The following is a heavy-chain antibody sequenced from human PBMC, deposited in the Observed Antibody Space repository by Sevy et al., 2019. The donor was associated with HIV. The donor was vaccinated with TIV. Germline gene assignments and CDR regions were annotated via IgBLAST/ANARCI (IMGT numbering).Heavy chain of an antibody. CDR1: GASISGYY. CDR3: ARASPNYCYGMDV. Sequence: WETLSLTCTVSGASISGYYWSWIRQPPGKVLEWIGYIFYSRSTHYSPSLKSRVTISVDTSKNQFSLRLSSMTAADTAVYYCARASPNYCYGMDVWGQGTTVTVSS. V-gene: IGHV4-59*01. J-gene: IGHJ6*02. CDR2: IFYSRST.